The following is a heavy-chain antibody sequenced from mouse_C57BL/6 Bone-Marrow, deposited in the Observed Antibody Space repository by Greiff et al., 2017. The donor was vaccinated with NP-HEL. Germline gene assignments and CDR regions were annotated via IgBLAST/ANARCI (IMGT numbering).Heavy chain of an antibody. V-gene: IGHV1-76*01. CDR1: GYTFTDYY. CDR3: ASPIYYDYDDWYFDV. CDR2: IYPGSGNT. Sequence: VQLQQSGAELVRPGASVKLSCKASGYTFTDYYINWVKQRPGQGLEWIARIYPGSGNTYYNEKFKGKATLTAEQSSSTAYMQLSSLTSEDSAVYFCASPIYYDYDDWYFDVWGTGTTVTVSS. J-gene: IGHJ1*03. D-gene: IGHD2-4*01.